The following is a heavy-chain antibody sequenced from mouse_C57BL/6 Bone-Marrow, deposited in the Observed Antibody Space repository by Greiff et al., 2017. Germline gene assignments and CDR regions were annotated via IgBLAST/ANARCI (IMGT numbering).Heavy chain of an antibody. J-gene: IGHJ3*01. CDR1: GFNIKDYY. Sequence: VQLQQSGAELVRPGASVKLSCTASGFNIKDYYMHWVKQRPEQGLEWIGRIVPEDGDTEYAPKFQGKATMTADTSSNTAYLQLSSLTSEDTAVYYCTTDYYGSSSWFAYWGQGTLVTVSA. V-gene: IGHV14-1*01. CDR2: IVPEDGDT. D-gene: IGHD1-1*01. CDR3: TTDYYGSSSWFAY.